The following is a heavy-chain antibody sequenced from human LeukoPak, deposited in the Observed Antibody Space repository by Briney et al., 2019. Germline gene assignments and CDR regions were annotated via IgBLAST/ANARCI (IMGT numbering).Heavy chain of an antibody. J-gene: IGHJ4*02. CDR2: IYSGGST. V-gene: IGHV3-53*01. D-gene: IGHD2-15*01. CDR3: ARGHCSGGSCNDY. CDR1: GFTVSSNY. Sequence: GGSLRLSCAASGFTVSSNYMSWVRQAPGKGLEWVSVIYSGGSTYYADSVKGRFTISRDNSKNTLYLQMNSLRTEDTAVYYCARGHCSGGSCNDYWGQGTLVTVSS.